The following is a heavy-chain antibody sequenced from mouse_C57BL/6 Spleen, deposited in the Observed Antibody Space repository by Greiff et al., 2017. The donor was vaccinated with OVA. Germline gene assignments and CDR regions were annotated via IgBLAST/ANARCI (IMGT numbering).Heavy chain of an antibody. CDR2: ISNGGGST. CDR3: ARGYGSPWYFDV. CDR1: GFTFSDYY. J-gene: IGHJ1*03. D-gene: IGHD1-1*01. Sequence: EVQRVESGGGLVQPGGSLKLSCAASGFTFSDYYMYWVRQTPEKRLEWVAYISNGGGSTYYPDTVKGRFTISRDNAKNTLYLQMSRLKSEDTAMYYCARGYGSPWYFDVWGTGTTVTVSS. V-gene: IGHV5-12*01.